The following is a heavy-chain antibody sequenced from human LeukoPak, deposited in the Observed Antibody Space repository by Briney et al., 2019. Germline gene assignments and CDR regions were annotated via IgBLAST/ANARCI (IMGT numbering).Heavy chain of an antibody. Sequence: GGSLRLSCAASGFTVSSNYMSWLRQAPGKGLEWVAVIYSGGSTYYAGSVKGRFTIHSDNSKNTLYLQVNSLGAVDTAVYYSGRESSDYGTLEYWGQGTLVTVSS. V-gene: IGHV3-66*01. D-gene: IGHD4/OR15-4a*01. CDR2: IYSGGST. CDR3: GRESSDYGTLEY. J-gene: IGHJ4*02. CDR1: GFTVSSNY.